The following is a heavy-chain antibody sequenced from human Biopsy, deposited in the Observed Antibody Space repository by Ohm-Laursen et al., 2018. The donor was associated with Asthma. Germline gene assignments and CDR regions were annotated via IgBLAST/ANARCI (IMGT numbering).Heavy chain of an antibody. CDR2: IYYSGST. D-gene: IGHD6-6*01. Sequence: LSLTWPVSGDSIRRDYWSWIRQPPGRGLEWVGYIYYSGSTNYNPSLKSRITISVDASKNQFSLKLNSVTAADTAIYYCAVYSSGGFDYWGQGSLVTVSS. V-gene: IGHV4-59*03. CDR1: GDSIRRDY. J-gene: IGHJ4*02. CDR3: AVYSSGGFDY.